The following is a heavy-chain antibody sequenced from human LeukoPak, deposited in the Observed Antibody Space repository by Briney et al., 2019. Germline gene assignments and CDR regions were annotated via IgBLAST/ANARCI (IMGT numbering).Heavy chain of an antibody. CDR2: IYTSGST. Sequence: SETLSLTCTVSGGSISSYYWSWIRQPAGKGLEWIGRIYTSGSTNYNPSLKSRVTMSVDTSKNQFSLKLSSVTAADTAVYYCARRLTYYYDSSGPFDYWGQGTLVTVSS. D-gene: IGHD3-22*01. CDR3: ARRLTYYYDSSGPFDY. V-gene: IGHV4-4*07. J-gene: IGHJ4*02. CDR1: GGSISSYY.